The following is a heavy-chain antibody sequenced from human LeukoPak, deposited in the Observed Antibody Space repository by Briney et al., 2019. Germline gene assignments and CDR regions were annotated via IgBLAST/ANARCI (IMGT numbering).Heavy chain of an antibody. Sequence: GGSLRLSCAASGFTFSSYDMHWVRQATGKGLEWVSAIGTAGDTYYPGSVKGRFTISRENAKNSLYLQMNSLRAGDTAVYYCVRGLVPDAFDIWGQGTMVTVSS. CDR3: VRGLVPDAFDI. CDR1: GFTFSSYD. D-gene: IGHD6-19*01. J-gene: IGHJ3*02. V-gene: IGHV3-13*01. CDR2: IGTAGDT.